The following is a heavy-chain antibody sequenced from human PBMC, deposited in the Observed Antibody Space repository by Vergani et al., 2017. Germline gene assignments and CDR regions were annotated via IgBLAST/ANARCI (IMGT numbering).Heavy chain of an antibody. CDR3: ASGKYYSDSTSHFRGRYFDV. CDR2: IYNSGNG. J-gene: IGHJ2*01. CDR1: GDSIISRSYY. D-gene: IGHD3-16*01. V-gene: IGHV4-39*01. Sequence: QMQLQESGPGLVKASETLSLTCTASGDSIISRSYYWGWIRQPQGKGLEWIGSIYNSGNGDSSSSLKSRVTISADTSKNQFSLRLTSVTAADTAVYYCASGKYYSDSTSHFRGRYFDVWGRGTLVTVPS.